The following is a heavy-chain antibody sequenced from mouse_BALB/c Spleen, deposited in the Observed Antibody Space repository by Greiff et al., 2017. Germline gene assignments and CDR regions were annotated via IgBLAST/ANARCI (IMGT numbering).Heavy chain of an antibody. Sequence: EVMLVESGGGLVKPGGSLKFSCAASGFTFSSYAMSWVRQTPEKRLEWVASISSGGSTYYPDSVKGRFTISRDNARNILYLQMSSLRSEDTAMYYCARGTGGNYFDYWGQGTTLTVSS. V-gene: IGHV5-6-5*01. J-gene: IGHJ2*01. CDR2: ISSGGST. CDR3: ARGTGGNYFDY. CDR1: GFTFSSYA.